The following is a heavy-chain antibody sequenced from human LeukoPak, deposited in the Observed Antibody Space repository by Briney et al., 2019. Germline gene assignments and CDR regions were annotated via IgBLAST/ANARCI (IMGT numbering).Heavy chain of an antibody. D-gene: IGHD2-21*02. CDR2: IYSGGST. Sequence: GGSLRLSCAASGFTVSSNYMSWVRQAPGKGLEWVSVIYSGGSTYYADSVKGRFTISRDNSKNTLYLQMNSLRAEDTAVYYCARGMVVTAGLGYWGQGTLVTVSS. CDR3: ARGMVVTAGLGY. V-gene: IGHV3-66*01. J-gene: IGHJ4*02. CDR1: GFTVSSNY.